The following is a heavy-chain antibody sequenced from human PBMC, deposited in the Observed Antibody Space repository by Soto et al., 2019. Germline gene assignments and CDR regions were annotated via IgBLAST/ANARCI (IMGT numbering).Heavy chain of an antibody. V-gene: IGHV3-74*01. CDR3: ARETVEVEGGRDV. Sequence: EVRLVESGGGLVQPGGSLRLSCAASGFTFSSYWMHWVRQAPGKGLVWVARINNDGSGTHYADSVKGRLTISRDNAQNKLYLQMNGLRAEYTAVYDCARETVEVEGGRDVLGDGTTVT. CDR2: INNDGSGT. D-gene: IGHD2-15*01. J-gene: IGHJ6*02. CDR1: GFTFSSYW.